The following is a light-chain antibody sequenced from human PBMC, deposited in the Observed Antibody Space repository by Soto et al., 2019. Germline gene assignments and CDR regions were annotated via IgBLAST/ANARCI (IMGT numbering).Light chain of an antibody. CDR1: QSVSSNF. Sequence: EIVVTQSPGTLSLSPGERATLSCRTSQSVSSNFLAWYQQKPGQPPRLLIYGASSRATGIPDRFSGSESGTDFTLTISRLEPEDFAVYYCQQYGSAPYNFGQGTKLEIK. CDR2: GAS. CDR3: QQYGSAPYN. V-gene: IGKV3-20*01. J-gene: IGKJ2*01.